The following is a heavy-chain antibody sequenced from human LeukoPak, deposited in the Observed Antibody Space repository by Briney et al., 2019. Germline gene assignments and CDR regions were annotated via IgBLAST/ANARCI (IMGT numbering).Heavy chain of an antibody. V-gene: IGHV3-30-3*01. J-gene: IGHJ4*02. CDR2: ISYDGSNK. CDR1: GFTFSSYG. CDR3: AREGVWGSYRPSSVGY. D-gene: IGHD3-16*02. Sequence: GRSLRLSCAASGFTFSSYGVHWVRQAPGKGLEWVAVISYDGSNKYNADSVKGRFTISRDNAKNSLYQQMNSLRAEDTAVYYCAREGVWGSYRPSSVGYWGQGTLVTVSS.